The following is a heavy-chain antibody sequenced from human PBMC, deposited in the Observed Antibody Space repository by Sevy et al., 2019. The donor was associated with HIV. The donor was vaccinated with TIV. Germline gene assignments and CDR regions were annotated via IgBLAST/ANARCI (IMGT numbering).Heavy chain of an antibody. J-gene: IGHJ4*02. CDR1: GYSFTSYW. Sequence: GESLKISCKGSGYSFTSYWIGWVRQMPGKGLEWMGIIYPGDSGTRYSLSFQGQVTISADKSISTAYLQWSSLKASDTAMYYCARGRKNYYGSGSYYLDYWGQGTLVTVSS. CDR2: IYPGDSGT. D-gene: IGHD3-10*01. CDR3: ARGRKNYYGSGSYYLDY. V-gene: IGHV5-51*01.